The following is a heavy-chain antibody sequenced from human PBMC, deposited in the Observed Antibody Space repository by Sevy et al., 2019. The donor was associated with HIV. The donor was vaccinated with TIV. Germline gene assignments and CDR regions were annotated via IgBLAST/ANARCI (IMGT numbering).Heavy chain of an antibody. CDR2: MYHSGST. J-gene: IGHJ5*02. CDR3: ARHYRRDFWSGYSNYFDP. V-gene: IGHV4-59*01. CDR1: GDSITRYF. Sequence: SETLSLTCTVSGDSITRYFWSWIRQPPGKGLEWIGYMYHSGSTNYNPSLKRRVSLSIDMSKNEFSLTLSSVTAADTAVYYCARHYRRDFWSGYSNYFDPWGPGILVTVSS. D-gene: IGHD3-3*01.